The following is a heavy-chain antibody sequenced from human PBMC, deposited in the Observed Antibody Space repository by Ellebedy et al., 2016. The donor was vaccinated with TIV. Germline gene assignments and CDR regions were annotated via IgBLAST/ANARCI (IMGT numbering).Heavy chain of an antibody. J-gene: IGHJ6*04. Sequence: GESLKISCAASGFTFSSYAMSWVRQAPGKGLEWVSGISGNGGSTYYADSVKGRFAISRDNSKNTLYLQMNSLRAEDTAVYYCAKVGIMIVMGYGMDVWGKGTTVTVSS. CDR3: AKVGIMIVMGYGMDV. CDR2: ISGNGGST. V-gene: IGHV3-23*01. CDR1: GFTFSSYA. D-gene: IGHD3-22*01.